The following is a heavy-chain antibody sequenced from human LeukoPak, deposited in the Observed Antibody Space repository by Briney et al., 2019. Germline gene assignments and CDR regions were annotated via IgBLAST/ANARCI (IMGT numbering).Heavy chain of an antibody. J-gene: IGHJ4*02. D-gene: IGHD1-26*01. CDR2: ISYDGSNK. CDR1: GFTFSSYG. V-gene: IGHV3-30*18. CDR3: AKTRSRGSYHYYFDY. Sequence: GRSLRLSCAASGFTFSSYGMHWVRQAPGKGLEWVAVISYDGSNKYYADSVKGRFTISRDNSKNTLYLRMNSLRAEDTAVYYCAKTRSRGSYHYYFDYWGQGTLVTVSS.